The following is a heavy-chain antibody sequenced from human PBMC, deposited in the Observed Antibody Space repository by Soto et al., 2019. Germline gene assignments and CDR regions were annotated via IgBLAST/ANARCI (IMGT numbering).Heavy chain of an antibody. Sequence: QVQLVQSGAEVKKPGASVKVSCKASGYTFTGYYMHWVRQAPGQGLEWMGWINPNSGGTNYAQKVQGWVTMTRDTSISTAYMELSRLRSDDTAVYYCARDRTTGTTRGMDVWGQGTTVTVSS. D-gene: IGHD1-1*01. CDR1: GYTFTGYY. CDR2: INPNSGGT. CDR3: ARDRTTGTTRGMDV. V-gene: IGHV1-2*04. J-gene: IGHJ6*02.